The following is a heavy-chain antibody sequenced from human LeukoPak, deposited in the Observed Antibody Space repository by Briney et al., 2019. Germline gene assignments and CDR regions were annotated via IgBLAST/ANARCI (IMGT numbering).Heavy chain of an antibody. J-gene: IGHJ3*01. CDR1: GFTFSRYS. Sequence: GGSLRLSCAASGFTFSRYSMNWVRQAPGKGLEWVSAISGSGATTYYTDSAKGRFTISRDNSKITLYLQMDNLRAEDTAMYYCAKAPNSGGNCYDASDVWGQGTMVTVSS. CDR2: ISGSGATT. CDR3: AKAPNSGGNCYDASDV. V-gene: IGHV3-23*01. D-gene: IGHD2-15*01.